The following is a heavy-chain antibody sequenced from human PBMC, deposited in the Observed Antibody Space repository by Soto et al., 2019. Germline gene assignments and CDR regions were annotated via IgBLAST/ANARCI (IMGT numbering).Heavy chain of an antibody. V-gene: IGHV1-69*02. CDR3: SIGSWSAETFDV. CDR2: ISPMLTVT. CDR1: GGTFNTYT. J-gene: IGHJ3*01. D-gene: IGHD2-2*01. Sequence: QVHLIQSGAEVKKPGSSVKVSCKAAGGTFNTYTLIWVRQAPGHGLEWMGRISPMLTVTNSAQKFQGRLTLTADKSTGTAFMELTSLRSDDTAVYYCSIGSWSAETFDVWGQGTKVTVSS.